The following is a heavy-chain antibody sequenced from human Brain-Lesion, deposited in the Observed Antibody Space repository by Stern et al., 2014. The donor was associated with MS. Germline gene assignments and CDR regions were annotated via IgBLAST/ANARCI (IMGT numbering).Heavy chain of an antibody. CDR1: GFTVSNYY. D-gene: IGHD4-17*01. CDR3: ARDRVTTVTTYYFDS. CDR2: IYTSGKT. Sequence: VQLVQSGGGLVQPGGSLRLSCAASGFTVSNYYMSWVRQAPGKGLEWVSIIYTSGKTYYADSVRGRFVISGDKSKSTLYLQIDSLRPEDTAVYYCARDRVTTVTTYYFDSWGQGTRVTVSS. J-gene: IGHJ4*02. V-gene: IGHV3-66*02.